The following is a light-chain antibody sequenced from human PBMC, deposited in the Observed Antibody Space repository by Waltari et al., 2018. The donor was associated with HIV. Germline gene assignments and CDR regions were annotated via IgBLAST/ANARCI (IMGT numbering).Light chain of an antibody. CDR2: SAS. V-gene: IGKV1-5*03. J-gene: IGKJ1*01. CDR3: QQYYSSSA. CDR1: QSISKW. Sequence: DIQMTQSPSTLSASVGDRVTITCRASQSISKWLAWYQQKAGKAPSLLIYSASTLQSGVPSRFSGSGSGTEFSLTISSLQSDDFATYYCQQYYSSSAFGPGTKVEIK.